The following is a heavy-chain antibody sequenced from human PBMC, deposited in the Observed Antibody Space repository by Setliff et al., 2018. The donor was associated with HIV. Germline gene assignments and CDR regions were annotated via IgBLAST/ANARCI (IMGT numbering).Heavy chain of an antibody. V-gene: IGHV3-30*02. CDR3: AKGSFDPLGTDY. CDR2: IRTKAHGGIKQ. Sequence: GGSLRLSCSASGFTFAIHWMKWVRQAPGKGLEWIGFIRTKAHGGIKQDYADSVKGRFTISRDNSKNTLYLQMSSLRAEDTAVYYCAKGSFDPLGTDYWGQGILVTVS. CDR1: GFTFAIHW. D-gene: IGHD3-3*02. J-gene: IGHJ4*02.